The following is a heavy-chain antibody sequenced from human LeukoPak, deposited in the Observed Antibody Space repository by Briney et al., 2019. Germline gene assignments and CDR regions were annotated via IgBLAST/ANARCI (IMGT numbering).Heavy chain of an antibody. CDR3: ASEDLDY. V-gene: IGHV3-30*04. CDR2: ISYDGSNK. Sequence: GGSLRLSCAASGFTFSSYAMHWVRQAPGKGLEWVAVISYDGSNKYYADSVKGRFTISRDNSKNTLYPQMNSLRAEDTAVYYCASEDLDYWGQGTLVTVPS. J-gene: IGHJ4*02. CDR1: GFTFSSYA.